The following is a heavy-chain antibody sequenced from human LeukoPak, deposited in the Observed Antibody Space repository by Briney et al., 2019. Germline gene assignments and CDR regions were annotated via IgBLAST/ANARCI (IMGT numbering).Heavy chain of an antibody. D-gene: IGHD4/OR15-4a*01. CDR1: GFTFSSFG. Sequence: GGSLRLSCAASGFTFSSFGMHWVRQAPGKGLEWVAVIWYDGGHKYYADSVKGRFSISRDNSKNTLYLQMSSLRAEDTAVYYCARDRDYGSANFDYWGQGTLVTVSS. V-gene: IGHV3-33*08. CDR2: IWYDGGHK. J-gene: IGHJ4*02. CDR3: ARDRDYGSANFDY.